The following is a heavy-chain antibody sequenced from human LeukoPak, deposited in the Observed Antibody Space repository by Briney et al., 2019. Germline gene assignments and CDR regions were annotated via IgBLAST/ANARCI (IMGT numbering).Heavy chain of an antibody. CDR2: IKQDGSEK. CDR1: GFTFRKFW. D-gene: IGHD1-26*01. Sequence: PGGSLRLSCAASGFTFRKFWMAWVRQAPGKGLEWVATIKQDGSEKYSADSVRGRLSISRDNANNTLYLHMNGLGVEDTAVYFCARAWSYLTLDYWGQGALVTVSS. CDR3: ARAWSYLTLDY. V-gene: IGHV3-7*01. J-gene: IGHJ4*02.